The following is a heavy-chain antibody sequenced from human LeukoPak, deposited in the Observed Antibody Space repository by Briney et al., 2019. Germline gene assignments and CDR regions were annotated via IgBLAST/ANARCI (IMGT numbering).Heavy chain of an antibody. CDR3: ARLKDDVTKFDY. J-gene: IGHJ4*02. D-gene: IGHD2-8*01. CDR2: INQDISRI. Sequence: GGSLRLSCAGSGFSFSRYWMAWIRQAPGKGLEWVASINQDISRIHYVDSVKGRFTISRDNAKNSLFLQMNSLRVEDTAVYFCARLKDDVTKFDYWGQGTLVTVSS. V-gene: IGHV3-7*01. CDR1: GFSFSRYW.